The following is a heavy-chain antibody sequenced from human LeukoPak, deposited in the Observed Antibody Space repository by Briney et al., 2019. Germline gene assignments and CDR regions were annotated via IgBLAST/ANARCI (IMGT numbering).Heavy chain of an antibody. V-gene: IGHV3-13*01. CDR1: GFTFSNYD. CDR3: ARGPATVTASYYYGMDV. D-gene: IGHD4-17*01. CDR2: IGTAGDT. Sequence: GSLRLSCAASGFTFSNYDMHWVRQATGKGLEWVSAIGTAGDTYYPGSVKGRFTISRENAKNSLYLQMNSLRAGDTVVYYCARGPATVTASYYYGMDVWGQGTTVTVSS. J-gene: IGHJ6*02.